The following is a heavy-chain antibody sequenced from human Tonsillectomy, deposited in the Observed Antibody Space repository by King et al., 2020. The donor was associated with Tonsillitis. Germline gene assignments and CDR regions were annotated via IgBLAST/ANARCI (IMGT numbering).Heavy chain of an antibody. D-gene: IGHD5-18*01. J-gene: IGHJ4*02. V-gene: IGHV4-38-2*01. CDR3: ARVVDTSMVIASGDF. Sequence: VQLQESGTGLVKPSETLSLTCGVSGYFISSGYYWGWIRQPPGKGLEWIGSINHSGTTYYNPSLKSRVTITVDTSKNQFSLKLSSVTAADPAVYYCARVVDTSMVIASGDFWGQGTLVTVSS. CDR2: INHSGTT. CDR1: GYFISSGYY.